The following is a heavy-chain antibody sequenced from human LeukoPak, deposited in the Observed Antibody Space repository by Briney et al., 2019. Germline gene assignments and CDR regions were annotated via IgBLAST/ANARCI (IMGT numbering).Heavy chain of an antibody. CDR2: INHSGST. D-gene: IGHD2-15*01. J-gene: IGHJ6*03. Sequence: PSETLSLTCAVYGGSFSGYYWSWIRQPPGKGLEWIGEINHSGSTNYNPSLKSRVTISVDTSKNQFSLKLSSVTAADTAVYYCARGSPGHYCSGGSCYSNYYYYMDVWGKGTTVTVSS. CDR3: ARGSPGHYCSGGSCYSNYYYYMDV. V-gene: IGHV4-34*01. CDR1: GGSFSGYY.